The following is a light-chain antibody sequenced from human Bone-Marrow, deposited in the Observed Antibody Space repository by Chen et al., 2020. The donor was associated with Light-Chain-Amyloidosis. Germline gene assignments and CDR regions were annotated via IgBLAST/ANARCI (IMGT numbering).Light chain of an antibody. V-gene: IGLV8-61*01. CDR2: NTD. J-gene: IGLJ3*02. Sequence: QTVVTQEPSFSVSPGGTVTLTCGLSSGSVSTDYYPSWYQQTPGQAPRTLIYNTDTRYSGVPDRLSGSILGNKAALTISGAQADDESDYYCGLYLGSGVWVFGGGTKLTVL. CDR3: GLYLGSGVWV. CDR1: SGSVSTDYY.